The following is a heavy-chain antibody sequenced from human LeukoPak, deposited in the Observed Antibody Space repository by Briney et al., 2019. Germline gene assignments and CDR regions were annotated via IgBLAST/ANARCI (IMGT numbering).Heavy chain of an antibody. CDR3: ARWGYCSSTSCRSSGYYMDV. CDR1: GGTFSSYA. V-gene: IGHV1-69*13. D-gene: IGHD2-2*01. J-gene: IGHJ6*03. CDR2: IIPIFGTA. Sequence: SVKVSCKASGGTFSSYAISWVRQAPGQGLEWMGGIIPIFGTANYAQRFQGRVTITADESTSTAYMELSSLRSEDTAVYYCARWGYCSSTSCRSSGYYMDVWGKGTTVTVSS.